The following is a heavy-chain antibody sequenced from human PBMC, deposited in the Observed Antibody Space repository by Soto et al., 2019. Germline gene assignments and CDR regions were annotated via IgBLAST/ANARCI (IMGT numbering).Heavy chain of an antibody. V-gene: IGHV3-23*01. CDR2: ISGSGGST. CDR3: AKDLGCGGDCYRPRAWGAFDI. CDR1: GFTFSSYA. D-gene: IGHD2-21*01. Sequence: PGGSLRLSCAASGFTFSSYAMSWVRQAPWKGLEWVSAISGSGGSTYYADSVKGRFTISRDNSKNTLYLQINSLRAGDTAVYYCAKDLGCGGDCYRPRAWGAFDIWGQGTMVTVSS. J-gene: IGHJ3*02.